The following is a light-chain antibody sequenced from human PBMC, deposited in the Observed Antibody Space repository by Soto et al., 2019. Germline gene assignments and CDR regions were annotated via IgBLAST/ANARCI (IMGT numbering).Light chain of an antibody. CDR2: EVT. V-gene: IGLV2-8*01. CDR1: SSDVGGYNY. J-gene: IGLJ1*01. CDR3: SSYAGSSNV. Sequence: LTQPPSASGSPGQSVTISCTGTSSDVGGYNYVSWYQQHPGKAPKLMIYEVTQRPSGVPDRFSGSKSGNTASLTVSGLQAEDEADYYCSSYAGSSNVFGTGTKVTV.